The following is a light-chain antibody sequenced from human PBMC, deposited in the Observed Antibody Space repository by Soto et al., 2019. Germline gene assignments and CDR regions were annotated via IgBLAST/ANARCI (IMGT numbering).Light chain of an antibody. V-gene: IGLV4-69*01. Sequence: QSVLTQSPAASTSLGASVKLTCTLSSGHNSYAIAWHQQQPEKGPRNLMKVNSDGSHSKGDGIPDRFSGSSSGAERYLTISSLQSEDEADYYCQTWSTEIRVFGGGTKLTDL. CDR3: QTWSTEIRV. J-gene: IGLJ3*02. CDR2: VNSDGSH. CDR1: SGHNSYA.